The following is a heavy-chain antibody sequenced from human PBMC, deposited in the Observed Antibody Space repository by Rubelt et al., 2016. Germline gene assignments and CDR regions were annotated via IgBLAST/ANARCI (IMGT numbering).Heavy chain of an antibody. CDR3: ARRRRYSGSSYWYFDL. CDR1: GGSFSGYY. D-gene: IGHD1-26*01. CDR2: INHSGST. J-gene: IGHJ2*01. V-gene: IGHV4-34*01. Sequence: QVQLQQWGAGLLKPSETLSLTCAVYGGSFSGYYWSWIRQPPGKGLEWIGEINHSGSTNYNPSLKSRVTISVDRSKNQFSLKLSSVTAADTAVYYCARRRRYSGSSYWYFDLWGRGTLVTVSS.